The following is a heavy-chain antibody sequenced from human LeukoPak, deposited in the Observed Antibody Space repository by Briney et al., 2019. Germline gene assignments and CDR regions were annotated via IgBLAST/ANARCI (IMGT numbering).Heavy chain of an antibody. V-gene: IGHV4-59*01. CDR1: GGSISNYY. CDR2: IYYSGST. J-gene: IGHJ4*02. D-gene: IGHD2-2*01. CDR3: ARTRYCISTSCYFAY. Sequence: PSETLSLTCTVSGGSISNYYWSWIRQPPGKGLEWIGYIYYSGSTKYNPSLKSRVTISVDTSKNQFSLELSSVTAADTAVYYCARTRYCISTSCYFAYWGQGTLVTASS.